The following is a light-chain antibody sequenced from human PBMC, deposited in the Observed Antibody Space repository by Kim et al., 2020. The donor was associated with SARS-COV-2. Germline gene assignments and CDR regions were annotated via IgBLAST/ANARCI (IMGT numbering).Light chain of an antibody. V-gene: IGLV2-14*03. CDR1: SRDVGGYDY. J-gene: IGLJ2*01. CDR3: SSYTSSSSLEV. CDR2: DVR. Sequence: QSTTISCSGTSRDVGGYDYVSWYQQHPGKAPKLMIYDVRNRPSGVSNRFSGSKSGNTASLTISGLQVEDEADYYCSSYTSSSSLEVFGGGTKVTVL.